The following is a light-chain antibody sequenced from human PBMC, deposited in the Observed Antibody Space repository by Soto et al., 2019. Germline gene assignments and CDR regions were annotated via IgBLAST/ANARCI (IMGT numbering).Light chain of an antibody. V-gene: IGKV3-20*01. Sequence: EIVLTQSPSTLFLFPGEIATLSCSASQSVSSSYLAWYQQKPGQAPRLLIYGASSRATGIPDRFSGSGSGTDFTLAISRLEPEDFAVYYCQQYGSSPITFGQGTRLEIK. J-gene: IGKJ5*01. CDR2: GAS. CDR1: QSVSSSY. CDR3: QQYGSSPIT.